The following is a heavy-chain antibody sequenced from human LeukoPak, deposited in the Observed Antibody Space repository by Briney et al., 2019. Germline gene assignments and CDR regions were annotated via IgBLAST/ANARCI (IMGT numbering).Heavy chain of an antibody. V-gene: IGHV5-51*01. J-gene: IGHJ3*02. CDR2: IYPGDSDT. Sequence: GESLKISCKGSGYSFTSYWIGWVRQMPGKGLEWMGIIYPGDSDTRYSPSFQGQVTISADKSISTAYLQWSSLKASDTAMYYCARPKYYYDSSGYYYGAFDIWGQGTMVTVSS. CDR3: ARPKYYYDSSGYYYGAFDI. CDR1: GYSFTSYW. D-gene: IGHD3-22*01.